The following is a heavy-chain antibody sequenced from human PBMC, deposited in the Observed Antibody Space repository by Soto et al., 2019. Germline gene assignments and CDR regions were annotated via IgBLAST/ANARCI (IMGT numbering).Heavy chain of an antibody. V-gene: IGHV1-18*04. CDR3: ARDTYDTTGYPLEY. D-gene: IGHD3-22*01. CDR2: ISTFQGNT. J-gene: IGHJ4*02. Sequence: ASVKVSCEASGYPFTSYGISWVRQAPGQGLEWMGWISTFQGNTNYAQKFKGSVTMTTDTSTIKAYMELRSLTSDDTAIYHCARDTYDTTGYPLEYCGQGTLVTVSS. CDR1: GYPFTSYG.